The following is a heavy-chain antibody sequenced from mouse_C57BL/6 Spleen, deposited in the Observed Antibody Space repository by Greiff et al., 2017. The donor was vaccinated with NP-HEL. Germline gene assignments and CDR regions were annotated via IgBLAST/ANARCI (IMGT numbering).Heavy chain of an antibody. V-gene: IGHV1-82*01. CDR3: ARSDYGSSYFDY. CDR2: IYPGDGDT. Sequence: VQLQQSGPELVKPGASVKISCKASGYAFSSSWMNWVKQRPGKGLEWIGRIYPGDGDTNYNGKFKGKATLTADKSSSTAYMQISSLTSEDSAVYFCARSDYGSSYFDYWGQGTTLTVSS. J-gene: IGHJ2*01. CDR1: GYAFSSSW. D-gene: IGHD1-1*01.